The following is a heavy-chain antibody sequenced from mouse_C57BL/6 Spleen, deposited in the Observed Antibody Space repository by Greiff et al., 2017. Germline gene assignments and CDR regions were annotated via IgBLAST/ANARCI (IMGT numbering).Heavy chain of an antibody. CDR1: GYAFSSSW. CDR2: IYPGDGDT. V-gene: IGHV1-82*01. J-gene: IGHJ2*01. CDR3: AREYYYGSSSYYFDY. D-gene: IGHD1-1*01. Sequence: VQLQQSGPELVKPGASVKISCKASGYAFSSSWMNWVKQRPGQGLEWIGRIYPGDGDTNYTGKFKGKATLTADKSSSTAYMQLSSLTAEDSAVYFGAREYYYGSSSYYFDYWGQGTTLTVSA.